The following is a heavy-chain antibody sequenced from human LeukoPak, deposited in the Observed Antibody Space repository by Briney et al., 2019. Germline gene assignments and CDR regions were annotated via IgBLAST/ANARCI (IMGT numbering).Heavy chain of an antibody. D-gene: IGHD3-10*01. CDR2: ISGSGGST. CDR1: GFTFSSYA. CDR3: AKDRTMVRGVKPDY. J-gene: IGHJ4*02. V-gene: IGHV3-23*01. Sequence: PGGSLRLSRAASGFTFSSYAMSWVRQAPGKGLEWVSAISGSGGSTYYADSVKGRFTISRDNSKNTLYLQMNSLRAEDTAVYYCAKDRTMVRGVKPDYWGQGTLVTVSS.